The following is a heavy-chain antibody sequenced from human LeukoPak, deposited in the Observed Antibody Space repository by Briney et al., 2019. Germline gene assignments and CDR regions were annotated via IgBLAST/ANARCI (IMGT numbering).Heavy chain of an antibody. Sequence: PSETLSLTCTVSGGSISSYYWSWIWQPPGKGLEWIGYIYYSGSTNYNPSLKSRVTISVDTSKNQFSLKLSSVTAADTAVYYCAREDITMSALYWGQGTLVTVSS. D-gene: IGHD3-10*02. CDR3: AREDITMSALY. V-gene: IGHV4-59*01. CDR2: IYYSGST. CDR1: GGSISSYY. J-gene: IGHJ4*02.